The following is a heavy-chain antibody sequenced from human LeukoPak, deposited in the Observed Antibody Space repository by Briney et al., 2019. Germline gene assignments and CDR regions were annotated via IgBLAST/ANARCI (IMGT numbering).Heavy chain of an antibody. D-gene: IGHD3-22*01. CDR2: ISSSSSYI. CDR3: AKLAEYSSGYYYFDY. Sequence: PGGSLRLSCAASGFTFSSYSMNWVRQAPGKGLEWVSSISSSSSYIYYADSVKGRFTISRDNAKNSLYLQMNSLRAEDTAVYYCAKLAEYSSGYYYFDYWGQGTLVTVSS. CDR1: GFTFSSYS. J-gene: IGHJ4*02. V-gene: IGHV3-21*01.